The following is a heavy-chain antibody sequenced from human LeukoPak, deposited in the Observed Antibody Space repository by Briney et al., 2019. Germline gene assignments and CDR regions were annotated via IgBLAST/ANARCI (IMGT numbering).Heavy chain of an antibody. CDR3: ARAAWYSSSWQEGYYFDY. V-gene: IGHV3-53*01. J-gene: IGHJ4*02. D-gene: IGHD6-13*01. Sequence: PGGSLRLSCAASGFTFSSYAMNWVRQAPGKGLEWSSVIYSGDTTDYADSVKGRFTISRDTSKNTLYLQMNSLRADDTAVYYCARAAWYSSSWQEGYYFDYWGQGTLVTVSS. CDR1: GFTFSSYA. CDR2: IYSGDTT.